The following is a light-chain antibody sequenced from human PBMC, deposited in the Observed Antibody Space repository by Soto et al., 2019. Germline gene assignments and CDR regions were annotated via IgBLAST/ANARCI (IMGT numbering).Light chain of an antibody. V-gene: IGKV3-15*01. Sequence: EMVMTQSPATLSVSLGERATLSCRASQSVSTKLAWYQQKPGQAPRLLIFGASTRATGIPARFSGSGSGTEFTLTISNLQSEDFAVYYCQQHDQGWKFGQGTKVEIK. J-gene: IGKJ1*01. CDR1: QSVSTK. CDR3: QQHDQGWK. CDR2: GAS.